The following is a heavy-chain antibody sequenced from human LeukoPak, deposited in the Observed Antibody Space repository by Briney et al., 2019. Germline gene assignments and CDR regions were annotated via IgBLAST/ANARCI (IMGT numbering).Heavy chain of an antibody. V-gene: IGHV3-23*01. CDR1: GFTFSSYA. Sequence: PGGSLRLSCAASGFTFSSYAMSWVRQAPGKGLEWVSAISGSGGSTYYADSVKGRFTISRDNSKNTLYLQMNSLRAEDTAVYYCAKAGYCSSTSCFLGGTRYSTLYYFDYWGQGTLVTASS. J-gene: IGHJ4*02. CDR2: ISGSGGST. CDR3: AKAGYCSSTSCFLGGTRYSTLYYFDY. D-gene: IGHD2-2*01.